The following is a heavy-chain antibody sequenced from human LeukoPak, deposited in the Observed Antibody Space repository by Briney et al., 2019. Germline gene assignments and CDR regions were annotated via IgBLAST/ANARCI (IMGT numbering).Heavy chain of an antibody. CDR1: GFTFNDYP. CDR2: ISGDGSVT. V-gene: IGHV3-43*02. Sequence: GGSLRLSCAASGFTFNDYPMHWVRQAPGKGLEWVSLISGDGSVTYSADSVKGRFTISRDNSKNSLYLQMHSLRLEDTAFYYCATGSQPGTTFDYWGQGTLFAASS. J-gene: IGHJ4*02. D-gene: IGHD1-14*01. CDR3: ATGSQPGTTFDY.